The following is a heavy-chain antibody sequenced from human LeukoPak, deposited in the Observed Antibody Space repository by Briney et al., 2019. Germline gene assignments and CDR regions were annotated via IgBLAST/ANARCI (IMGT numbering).Heavy chain of an antibody. CDR2: ISYDGSNE. J-gene: IGHJ6*03. V-gene: IGHV3-30*01. CDR1: GFTFSNHA. D-gene: IGHD1-1*01. CDR3: ARAGAFYYYYMDV. Sequence: GGSLRPSCAASGFTFSNHAMHWVRQAPGKGLERVAVISYDGSNEYYADSVRGRFTISRDNSKNTLYLQMNSLRAEDTAVYYCARAGAFYYYYMDVWGKGTTVTVSS.